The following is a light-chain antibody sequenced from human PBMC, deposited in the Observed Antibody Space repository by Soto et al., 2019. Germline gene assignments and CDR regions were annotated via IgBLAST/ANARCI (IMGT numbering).Light chain of an antibody. V-gene: IGKV1-9*01. CDR2: DAA. CDR3: QQPNTFPFP. CDR1: QAISSS. Sequence: DIQLTQSPSFMSAFVGDSVTLTCRASQAISSSLAWYQHKPGRAPKLLIYDAATLQSGVPSRFSGSGSWTEFTPPILHLQPEDFATYYWQQPNTFPFPFGPGTKVDVK. J-gene: IGKJ3*01.